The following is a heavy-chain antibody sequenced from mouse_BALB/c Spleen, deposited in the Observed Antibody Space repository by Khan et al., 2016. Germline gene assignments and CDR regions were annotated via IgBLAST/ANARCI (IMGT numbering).Heavy chain of an antibody. J-gene: IGHJ4*01. CDR3: ARAYPYYAMDY. V-gene: IGHV14-3*02. CDR1: GFNIKDTY. Sequence: VQLQQSGAELVKPGASVKLSCTASGFNIKDTYMPWVKQRPEQGLEWIGRIDPANGNTKYDPKFQGKATIPADTSSNTAYLQLSSLTSEDTAVYYCARAYPYYAMDYWGQGTSVTVSS. CDR2: IDPANGNT.